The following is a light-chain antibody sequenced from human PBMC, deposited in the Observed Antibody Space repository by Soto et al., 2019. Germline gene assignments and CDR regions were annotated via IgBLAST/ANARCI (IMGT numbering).Light chain of an antibody. CDR1: SSNIGAGYD. Sequence: QPVLTQPPSVSGAPGQRVTISCTGSSSNIGAGYDVHWYQQLPGTAPKLLIYGNNNRPSGVPDRFSGSKSGTSASLAITGLQAEDEADYYCSSYTSTNTIVFGGGTKLTVL. CDR2: GNN. CDR3: SSYTSTNTIV. J-gene: IGLJ2*01. V-gene: IGLV1-40*01.